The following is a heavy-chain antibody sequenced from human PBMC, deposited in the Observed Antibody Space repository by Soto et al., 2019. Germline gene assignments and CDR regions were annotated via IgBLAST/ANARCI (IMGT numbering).Heavy chain of an antibody. CDR2: IIPIFGTA. CDR3: ARGDTTVVTLDY. Sequence: QVQLVQSGAEVKKPGSSVKVSCKASGGTFSSYAISWVRQVPGQGLEWMGGIIPIFGTANYAQKFQGRVTITADEYTITAYMELSSLRSEDTAVYYCARGDTTVVTLDYWGQGTLVTVSS. CDR1: GGTFSSYA. J-gene: IGHJ4*02. V-gene: IGHV1-69*12. D-gene: IGHD4-17*01.